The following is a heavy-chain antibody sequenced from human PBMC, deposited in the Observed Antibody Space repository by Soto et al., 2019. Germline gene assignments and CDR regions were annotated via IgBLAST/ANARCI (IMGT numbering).Heavy chain of an antibody. D-gene: IGHD3-10*01. Sequence: QVQLVQSGAEVKKPGASVKVSCKASGYTFTSYAMHWVRQAPGQRLEWMGWINAGNGNTKYSQKFQGRVTITRDTSASTAYMELSSLRSEDTAVYYCARAELGYGSGSYYYGMDVWGQGTTVTVSS. V-gene: IGHV1-3*01. CDR3: ARAELGYGSGSYYYGMDV. CDR1: GYTFTSYA. J-gene: IGHJ6*02. CDR2: INAGNGNT.